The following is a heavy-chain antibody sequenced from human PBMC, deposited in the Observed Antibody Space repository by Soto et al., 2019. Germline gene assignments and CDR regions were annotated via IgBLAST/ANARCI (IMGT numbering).Heavy chain of an antibody. D-gene: IGHD3-22*01. CDR3: AGGYSYDGSGYYSTAYYFDY. V-gene: IGHV1-69*01. Sequence: QVQLVQSGAEVKKPGSSVKVSCKASGGTFSSYAISWVRQAPGQGLEWMGGIIPIFGTANYAQKFQGRVTITADESTSTAYMELSSLRSEDTAVYSCAGGYSYDGSGYYSTAYYFDYWAREPWSPSPQ. CDR2: IIPIFGTA. J-gene: IGHJ4*02. CDR1: GGTFSSYA.